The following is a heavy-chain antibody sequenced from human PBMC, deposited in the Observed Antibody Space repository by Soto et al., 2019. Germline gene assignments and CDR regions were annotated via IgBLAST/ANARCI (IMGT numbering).Heavy chain of an antibody. CDR1: GGTFSSYA. CDR2: IIPIFGTA. V-gene: IGHV1-69*01. Sequence: QVQLVQSGAEVKKPGSSVKASCKASGGTFSSYAISWVRQAPGQGLEWMGGIIPIFGTANYAQKFQGRVTITADESTSTAYMELSSLRSEDTAVYYCARDYFSGGNSEISDYWGQGTLVTVSS. D-gene: IGHD2-21*02. CDR3: ARDYFSGGNSEISDY. J-gene: IGHJ4*02.